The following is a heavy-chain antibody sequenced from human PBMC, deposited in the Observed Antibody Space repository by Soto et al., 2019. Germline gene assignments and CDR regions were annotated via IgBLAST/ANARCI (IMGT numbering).Heavy chain of an antibody. CDR1: GFTFSSYG. V-gene: IGHV3-30*18. J-gene: IGHJ4*02. Sequence: PGGSLRLSCAASGFTFSSYGMHWVRQAPGKGLEWVALISYDGSNKYYVDSVKGRFTISRDNSENTLYLQMNSLRAEDTAVYYCVKDIGAAGSYYFDYCGQGTLVTVSS. D-gene: IGHD6-13*01. CDR3: VKDIGAAGSYYFDY. CDR2: ISYDGSNK.